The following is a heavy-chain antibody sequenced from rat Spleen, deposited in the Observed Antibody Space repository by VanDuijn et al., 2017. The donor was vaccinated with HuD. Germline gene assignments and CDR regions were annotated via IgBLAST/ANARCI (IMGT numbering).Heavy chain of an antibody. CDR2: ISTSGGST. CDR3: ARHPQLGVFWYFDF. Sequence: EVQLVESGGGLVQPGRSLKLSCVASGFTFKNYWMTWIRQAPGKGLEWVATISTSGGSTYYRDSVKGRFTISRDNAKSTLYLQMDSLRSEDTATYYCARHPQLGVFWYFDFWGPGTMVTVSS. CDR1: GFTFKNYW. J-gene: IGHJ1*01. V-gene: IGHV5-31*01. D-gene: IGHD5-1*01.